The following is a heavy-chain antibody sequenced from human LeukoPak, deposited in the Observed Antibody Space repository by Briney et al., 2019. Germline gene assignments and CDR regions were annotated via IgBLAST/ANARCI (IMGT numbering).Heavy chain of an antibody. V-gene: IGHV4-61*02. CDR1: GGSISSGSYY. CDR3: ARDFTDY. CDR2: IYTSGST. J-gene: IGHJ4*02. Sequence: SETLSLTCTVSGGSISSGSYYWSWIRQPAGKGLEWIGRIYTSGSTNYNPSLKSRVTISVDTSKSQFSLKLSSVTAADTAVYYCARDFTDYWGQGTLVTVSS.